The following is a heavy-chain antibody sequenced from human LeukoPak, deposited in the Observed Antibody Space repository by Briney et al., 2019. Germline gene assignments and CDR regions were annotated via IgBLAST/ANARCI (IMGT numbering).Heavy chain of an antibody. CDR3: ARDSKYYYDSSGYYGTSYFDY. CDR2: ITPIFGTA. D-gene: IGHD3-22*01. V-gene: IGHV1-69*05. Sequence: GASVKVSCKASGGTFSSYAISWVRQAPGQGLEWTGRITPIFGTANYAQKFQGRVTITTDESTSTAYMELSSLRSEDTAVYYCARDSKYYYDSSGYYGTSYFDYWGQGTLVTVSS. CDR1: GGTFSSYA. J-gene: IGHJ4*02.